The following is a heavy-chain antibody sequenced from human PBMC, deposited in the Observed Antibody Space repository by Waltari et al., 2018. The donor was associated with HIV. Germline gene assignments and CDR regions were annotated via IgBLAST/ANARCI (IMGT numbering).Heavy chain of an antibody. V-gene: IGHV3-30*18. CDR3: AKGASGWSPGY. CDR1: GFTFSSYA. CDR2: ISYYGDNK. Sequence: QVQLVESGGGVVQPGRSLRLSCADSGFTFSSYAMHWVRQAPGKGLEWVAFISYYGDNKYYADSVKGRFTISRDNSKNTLYLQMNSLRAEDTAVYYCAKGASGWSPGYWGQGTLVTVSS. J-gene: IGHJ4*02. D-gene: IGHD6-19*01.